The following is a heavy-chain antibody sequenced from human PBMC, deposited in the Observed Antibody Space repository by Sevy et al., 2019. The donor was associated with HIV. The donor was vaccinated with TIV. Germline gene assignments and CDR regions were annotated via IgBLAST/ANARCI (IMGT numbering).Heavy chain of an antibody. V-gene: IGHV3-23*01. D-gene: IGHD2-8*01. CDR3: AREGCSRPHDY. Sequence: GGCLRLSCAASGFAFYEYSMSWIRQAPGKGLEWVATLSFGCGKINYADSVKGRFTISRFNSKNSFYLQIDNLRVEDTALHYCAREGCSRPHDYWGQGTRVTVSS. CDR2: LSFGCGKI. J-gene: IGHJ4*02. CDR1: GFAFYEYS.